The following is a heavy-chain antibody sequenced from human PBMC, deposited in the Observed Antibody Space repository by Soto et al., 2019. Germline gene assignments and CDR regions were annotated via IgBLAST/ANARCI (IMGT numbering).Heavy chain of an antibody. Sequence: LSLTCAISGDSVSNSRAAWNWIRDSPSRGLEWLGRTYYSSKWYYDYAVSVQSRITISPDTSKNQFSLQLGSVTPEDTAVYYCAGGYGLNVWGQGTTVTVSS. CDR1: GDSVSNSRAA. CDR3: AGGYGLNV. CDR2: TYYSSKWYY. V-gene: IGHV6-1*01. J-gene: IGHJ6*02.